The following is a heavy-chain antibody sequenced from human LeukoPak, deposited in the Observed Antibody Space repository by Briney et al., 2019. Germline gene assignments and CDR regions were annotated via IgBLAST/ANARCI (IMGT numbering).Heavy chain of an antibody. Sequence: SETLSLTCTVSGGSISSPTYYWGWIRQPPGKGLEWIGSIYYSGSTYYNPSLKSRVTISVDTSKKQFSLKLSSVTAADTAVYYCAKSHSSSEEFDYWGQGTLVTVSS. CDR2: IYYSGST. CDR3: AKSHSSSEEFDY. D-gene: IGHD6-6*01. CDR1: GGSISSPTYY. J-gene: IGHJ4*02. V-gene: IGHV4-39*07.